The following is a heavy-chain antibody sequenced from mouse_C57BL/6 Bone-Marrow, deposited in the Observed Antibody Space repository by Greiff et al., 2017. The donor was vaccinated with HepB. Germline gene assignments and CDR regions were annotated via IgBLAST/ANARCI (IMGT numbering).Heavy chain of an antibody. CDR1: GYSITSGYY. J-gene: IGHJ1*03. CDR3: ARVKGHWYFDV. Sequence: ESGPGLVKPSQSLSLTCSVTGYSITSGYYWNWIRQFPGNKLEWMGYISYDGSNNYNPSLKNRISITRDTSKNQFFLKLNSVTTEETATYYCARVKGHWYFDVWGTGTTVTVSS. V-gene: IGHV3-6*01. D-gene: IGHD3-3*01. CDR2: ISYDGSN.